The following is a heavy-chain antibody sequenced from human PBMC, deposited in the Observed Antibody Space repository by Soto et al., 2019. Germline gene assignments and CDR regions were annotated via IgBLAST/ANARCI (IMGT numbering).Heavy chain of an antibody. CDR2: IYYSGST. CDR3: ARAPYRGANSRGAFDI. J-gene: IGHJ3*02. Sequence: QVQLQESGPGLVKPSQTLSLTCTVSGGSIGSGDYYWSWIRQPPGKGLEWIGYIYYSGSTYYNPSLKSRLTLSVDTSKNQFSLKLNSVTAADTALYYCARAPYRGANSRGAFDIWGQGTMVHVSS. D-gene: IGHD7-27*01. V-gene: IGHV4-30-4*01. CDR1: GGSIGSGDYY.